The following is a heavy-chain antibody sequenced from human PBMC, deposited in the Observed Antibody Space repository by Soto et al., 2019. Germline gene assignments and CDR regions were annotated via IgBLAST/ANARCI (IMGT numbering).Heavy chain of an antibody. CDR1: GGSISSYY. D-gene: IGHD5-12*01. CDR2: IYYSGST. CDR3: ARHQGRSAATIPDY. V-gene: IGHV4-59*08. J-gene: IGHJ4*02. Sequence: SETLSLTCTVSGGSISSYYWSWIRQPPGKGLEWIGYIYYSGSTNYNPSLKSRVTISVDTSKNQFSLKLSSVTAADTAVYYCARHQGRSAATIPDYWGRGTRVTVSS.